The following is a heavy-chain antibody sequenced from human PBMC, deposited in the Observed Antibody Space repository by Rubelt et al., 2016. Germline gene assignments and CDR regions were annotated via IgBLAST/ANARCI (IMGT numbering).Heavy chain of an antibody. CDR3: ARESPTWSSDY. CDR1: G. V-gene: IGHV1-18*01. CDR2: ISAYNGNT. J-gene: IGHJ4*02. D-gene: IGHD2/OR15-2a*01. Sequence: GISWMRQAPGQGLEWMGWISAYNGNTNYAQKLQGRITMTTDTSTSTAYMELRSLSSDDTAVYFCARESPTWSSDYWGQGTLVTVSS.